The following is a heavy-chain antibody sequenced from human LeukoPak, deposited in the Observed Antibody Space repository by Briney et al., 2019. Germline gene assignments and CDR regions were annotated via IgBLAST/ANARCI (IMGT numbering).Heavy chain of an antibody. CDR3: AKGDDFWSGLSSYFHF. D-gene: IGHD3-3*01. Sequence: GGSLRLSCVASGFTLSSFAMYWVRQAPGKGLEWVAFTRYDGSHTYYADSVKGRFTISRDNSKNMVYLEMNSLRPEDTAVYYCAKGDDFWSGLSSYFHFGGQGTLVTVSS. CDR1: GFTLSSFA. CDR2: TRYDGSHT. V-gene: IGHV3-30*02. J-gene: IGHJ4*02.